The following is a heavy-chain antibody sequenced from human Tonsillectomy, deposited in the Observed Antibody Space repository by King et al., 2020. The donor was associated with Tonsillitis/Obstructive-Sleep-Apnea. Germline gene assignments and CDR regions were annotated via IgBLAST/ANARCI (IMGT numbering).Heavy chain of an antibody. CDR1: GYTFTSYY. Sequence: LQLVQSGAEVKKPGASVKVSCKASGYTFTSYYMHWVRQAPGQGLEWMGIINPSGGSTTYAQKFQGRVTMTRDTSTSTVYMDLSSLRSEDTAVYYCARMGSSDAFDIWGQGTMVTVSS. V-gene: IGHV1-46*01. J-gene: IGHJ3*02. CDR3: ARMGSSDAFDI. CDR2: INPSGGST. D-gene: IGHD6-13*01.